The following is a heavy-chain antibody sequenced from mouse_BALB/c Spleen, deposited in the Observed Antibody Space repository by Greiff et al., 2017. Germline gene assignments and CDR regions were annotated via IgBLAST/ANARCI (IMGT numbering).Heavy chain of an antibody. V-gene: IGHV1-14*01. CDR1: GYTFTSYV. CDR3: ARGGIYYGNGGYFDY. D-gene: IGHD2-1*01. CDR2: INPYNDGT. J-gene: IGHJ2*01. Sequence: EVQGVESGPELVKPGASVKMSCKASGYTFTSYVMHWVKQKPGQGLEWIGYINPYNDGTKYNEKFKGKATLTSDKSSSTAYMELSSLTSEDSAVYYCARGGIYYGNGGYFDYWGQGTTLTVSS.